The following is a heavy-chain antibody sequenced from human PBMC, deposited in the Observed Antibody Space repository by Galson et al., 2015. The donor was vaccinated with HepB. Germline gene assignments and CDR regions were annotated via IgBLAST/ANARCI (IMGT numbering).Heavy chain of an antibody. Sequence: SVKVSCKASGYTFTSYDMHWVRQAPGQGLEWMGWINTNPGNPTYAQGFTGRFVISLDTSASTAYMQISSLKAEDTAVYYCARDQGYSSSIDAFDIWGQGTMVTVSS. CDR1: GYTFTSYD. V-gene: IGHV7-4-1*02. CDR3: ARDQGYSSSIDAFDI. CDR2: INTNPGNP. D-gene: IGHD6-13*01. J-gene: IGHJ3*02.